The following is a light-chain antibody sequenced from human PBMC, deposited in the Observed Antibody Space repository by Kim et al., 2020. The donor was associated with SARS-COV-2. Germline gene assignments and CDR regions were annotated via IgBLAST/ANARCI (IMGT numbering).Light chain of an antibody. CDR2: AAS. J-gene: IGKJ5*01. CDR3: QQGYSSHQIT. Sequence: GDRVIITCRTSQSISSHLNWYQQKPGKAPKLLIFAASSLQSGVPSRFSGSGSGTDFTLTITTLQPEDFATYYCQQGYSSHQITF. V-gene: IGKV1-39*01. CDR1: QSISSH.